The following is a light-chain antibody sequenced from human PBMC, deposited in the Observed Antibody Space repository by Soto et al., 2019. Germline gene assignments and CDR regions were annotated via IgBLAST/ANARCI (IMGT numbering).Light chain of an antibody. CDR2: GAS. Sequence: EVVMTQSPATLSVSPGEGATLSCRASQSLSSSLAWYQQKPGQAPRLLIYGASTRATGIPARFSGSGSGTDFTLTISSLEPEDFAVYYCQQRSDWPRTTFGQGTKVDIK. V-gene: IGKV3-15*01. CDR3: QQRSDWPRTT. J-gene: IGKJ1*01. CDR1: QSLSSS.